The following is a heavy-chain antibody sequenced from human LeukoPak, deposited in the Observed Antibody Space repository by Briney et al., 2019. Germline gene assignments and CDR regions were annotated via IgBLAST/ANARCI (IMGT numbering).Heavy chain of an antibody. D-gene: IGHD3-3*01. CDR2: IIPIFGTA. J-gene: IGHJ4*02. CDR3: AGGPYYDFWSGYLRY. Sequence: SVKVSCKASGGTFSSYAISWVRQAPGQGLEWMGRIIPIFGTANYAQKFQGRVTITTDESTSTAYMELSSLRSEDMAVYYCAGGPYYDFWSGYLRYWGQGTLVTVSS. V-gene: IGHV1-69*05. CDR1: GGTFSSYA.